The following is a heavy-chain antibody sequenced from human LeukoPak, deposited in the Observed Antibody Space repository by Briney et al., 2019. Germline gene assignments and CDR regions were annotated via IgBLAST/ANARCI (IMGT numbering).Heavy chain of an antibody. CDR1: GFTFSSYS. V-gene: IGHV3-21*01. Sequence: AGGSLRLSCAASGFTFSSYSMNWVREARGKGLEWVSSISSSSSYIYYADSVKGRFTISRDNAKNSLYLQMNSLRAGDTAVYYCARMAGTANFDYWGQGTLVTVSS. CDR2: ISSSSSYI. D-gene: IGHD6-19*01. CDR3: ARMAGTANFDY. J-gene: IGHJ4*02.